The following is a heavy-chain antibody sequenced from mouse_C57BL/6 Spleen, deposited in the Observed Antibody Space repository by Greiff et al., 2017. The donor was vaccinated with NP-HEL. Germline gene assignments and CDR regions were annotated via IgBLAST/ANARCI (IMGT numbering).Heavy chain of an antibody. V-gene: IGHV1-69*01. Sequence: QVQLQQPGAELVMPGASVKLSCKASGYTFTSYWMHWVKQRPGQGLEWIGEIDPSDSYTNYNQKFKGKSTLTVDKSSSTAYMQLSSLTSEDSAVYYCARWDGYYFDDWGQGTTLTVSS. D-gene: IGHD2-3*01. J-gene: IGHJ2*01. CDR2: IDPSDSYT. CDR1: GYTFTSYW. CDR3: ARWDGYYFDD.